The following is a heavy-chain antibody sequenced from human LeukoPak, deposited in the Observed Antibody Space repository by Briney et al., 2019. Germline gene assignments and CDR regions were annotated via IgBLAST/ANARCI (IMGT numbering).Heavy chain of an antibody. CDR2: IYYSGTT. CDR1: GASITSNNYY. Sequence: PSETLSLTCTVSGASITSNNYYWGWIRQPPGKGLEWIGSIYYSGTTYYNPSLKSRVTISVDTSKNQFSLKLSSVTAADTAVYYCARARGLLYYSGSPGPYFDYWGQGTLVTVSS. CDR3: ARARGLLYYSGSPGPYFDY. J-gene: IGHJ4*02. V-gene: IGHV4-39*01. D-gene: IGHD1-26*01.